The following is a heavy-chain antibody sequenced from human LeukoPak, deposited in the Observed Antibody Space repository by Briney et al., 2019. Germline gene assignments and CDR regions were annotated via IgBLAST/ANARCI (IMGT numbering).Heavy chain of an antibody. Sequence: SETLSLTCTVSGGSISSSSFYWGWIRQPLGKGLEWIGSIYYRGNTYYNPSLKSRVTISVDTSKNQFSLKLSSVTAADTAVYYCARSRDGYISTFDYWGQGTLVTVSS. CDR3: ARSRDGYISTFDY. CDR2: IYYRGNT. CDR1: GGSISSSSFY. J-gene: IGHJ4*02. V-gene: IGHV4-39*01. D-gene: IGHD5-24*01.